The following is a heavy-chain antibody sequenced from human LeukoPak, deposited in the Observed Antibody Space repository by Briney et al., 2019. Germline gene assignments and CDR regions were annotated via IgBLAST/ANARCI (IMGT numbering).Heavy chain of an antibody. CDR2: VHYSGST. D-gene: IGHD6-25*01. Sequence: SETLSLTCTVSGYSISGGYYWGWIRQPPGKGLEWIGYVHYSGSTNYNPSLKSRVTISVDTSKDQFSLRLSSVTAADTAVYYCARDRLDFYYYYGLDVWGQGTTVTVSS. CDR1: GYSISGGYY. J-gene: IGHJ6*02. CDR3: ARDRLDFYYYYGLDV. V-gene: IGHV4-61*08.